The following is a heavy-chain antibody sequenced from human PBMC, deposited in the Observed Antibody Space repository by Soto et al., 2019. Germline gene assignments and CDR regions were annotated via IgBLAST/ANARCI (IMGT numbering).Heavy chain of an antibody. CDR1: GGSISSSSYY. CDR2: IYYSGST. Sequence: SETLSLTCTVSGGSISSSSYYWGWIRQPPGKGLEWIGSIYYSGSTYYNPSLKSRVTISVDTSKNQFSLKLSSVTAADTAVYYCARHPHFGHLDYWGQGTLVTVSS. V-gene: IGHV4-39*01. D-gene: IGHD3-10*01. J-gene: IGHJ4*02. CDR3: ARHPHFGHLDY.